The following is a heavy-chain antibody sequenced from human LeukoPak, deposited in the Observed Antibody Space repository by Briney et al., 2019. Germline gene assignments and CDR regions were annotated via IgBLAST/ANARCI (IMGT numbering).Heavy chain of an antibody. CDR3: ARGGYRDGYSHPEGVDY. CDR1: GFTFSSYW. D-gene: IGHD5-18*01. V-gene: IGHV3-74*01. CDR2: INSDGSST. J-gene: IGHJ4*02. Sequence: GGSLRLSCAASGFTFSSYWMHWVRQAPGKGLVWVSRINSDGSSTSYADSVKGRFTISRDNAKNTLYLQMNSLRAEDTAVYYCARGGYRDGYSHPEGVDYWGQGTLVTVSS.